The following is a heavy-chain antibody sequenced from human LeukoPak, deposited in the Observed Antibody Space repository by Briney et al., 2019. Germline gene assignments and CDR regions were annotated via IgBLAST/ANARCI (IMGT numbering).Heavy chain of an antibody. V-gene: IGHV3-48*04. CDR2: ISSSSSTI. CDR1: GFTFSSYS. Sequence: GGSLRLSCAASGFTFSSYSMNWVRQAPGKGLEWVSYISSSSSTIYYADSVKGRFTISRDNAKNSLYLQMNSLRAEDTAVYYCARDTAVVVPAAPPDYYYYMDVWGKGTTVTVSS. CDR3: ARDTAVVVPAAPPDYYYYMDV. J-gene: IGHJ6*03. D-gene: IGHD2-2*01.